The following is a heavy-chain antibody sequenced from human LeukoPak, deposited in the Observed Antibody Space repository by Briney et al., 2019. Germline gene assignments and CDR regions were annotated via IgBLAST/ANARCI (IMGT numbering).Heavy chain of an antibody. CDR2: ISGSGGST. CDR1: GLPFGSYA. D-gene: IGHD3-10*01. J-gene: IGHJ4*02. CDR3: AKDVPPYGSGSPWNYFDY. V-gene: IGHV3-23*01. Sequence: GGSLRLSCEVSGLPFGSYAMSWVRQAPGKGLEWVSAISGSGGSTYYADSVKGRFTISRDNSKNTLYLQMNSLRAEDTAVYYCAKDVPPYGSGSPWNYFDYWGQGTLVTVSS.